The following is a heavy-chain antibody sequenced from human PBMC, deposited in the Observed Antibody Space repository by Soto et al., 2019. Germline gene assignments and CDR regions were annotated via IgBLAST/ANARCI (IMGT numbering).Heavy chain of an antibody. CDR2: ISAYNGNT. Sequence: ASVKVSCKASGYTFTSYGISWVRQAPGQGLEWMGWISAYNGNTNYAQKLQGRVTMTTDTSTSTAYMELRSLRSDDTAVYYCARVIPNYYDSSGYSPWGQGTLVTVSS. V-gene: IGHV1-18*04. CDR1: GYTFTSYG. CDR3: ARVIPNYYDSSGYSP. J-gene: IGHJ5*02. D-gene: IGHD3-22*01.